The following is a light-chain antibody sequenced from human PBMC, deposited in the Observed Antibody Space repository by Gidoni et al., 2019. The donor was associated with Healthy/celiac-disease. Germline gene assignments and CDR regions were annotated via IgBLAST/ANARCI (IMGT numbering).Light chain of an antibody. J-gene: IGLJ2*01. CDR1: SSDVGGYNY. CDR3: SSYTSSRRVV. Sequence: QSALTPPASVSGSPGQSITISCTGTSSDVGGYNYVSWYQQHPGKAPKLMIYEVSNRPSGVSNRFSGSKSGNTASLTISGLQAEDEADYYCSSYTSSRRVVFGGGTKLTVL. CDR2: EVS. V-gene: IGLV2-14*01.